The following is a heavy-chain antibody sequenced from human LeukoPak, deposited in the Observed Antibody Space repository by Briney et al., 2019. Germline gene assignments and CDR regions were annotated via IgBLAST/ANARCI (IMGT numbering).Heavy chain of an antibody. J-gene: IGHJ5*02. CDR1: GGSISSRNHY. CDR2: IYYTGDT. V-gene: IGHV4-39*01. Sequence: SETLSLTCTVSGGSISSRNHYWGWIRQPPGKGLEWIGSIYYTGDTYYRPSLKSRVTISVDTSKNQFSLKVTSVTAADTAVYYCARGAIPGRMAAAGKSWFDPWGQGTLVTVSS. D-gene: IGHD6-13*01. CDR3: ARGAIPGRMAAAGKSWFDP.